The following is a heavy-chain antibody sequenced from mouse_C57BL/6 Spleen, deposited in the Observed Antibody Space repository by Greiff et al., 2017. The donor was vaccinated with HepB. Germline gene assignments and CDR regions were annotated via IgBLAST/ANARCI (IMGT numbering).Heavy chain of an antibody. J-gene: IGHJ2*01. V-gene: IGHV1-62-2*01. Sequence: QVQLQQSGAELVKPGASVKLSCKASGYTFTEYTIHWVKQRSGQGLEWIGWFYPGSGSIKDNEKFKDKATLIADKSSSTVYMGLSRLTSEDSAVYFCARHGREDLIYDGYPCYFDYWGQGTTLTVSS. CDR2: FYPGSGSI. D-gene: IGHD2-3*01. CDR3: ARHGREDLIYDGYPCYFDY. CDR1: GYTFTEYT.